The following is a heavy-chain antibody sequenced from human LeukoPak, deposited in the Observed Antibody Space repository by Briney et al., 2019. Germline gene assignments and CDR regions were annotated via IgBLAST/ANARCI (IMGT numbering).Heavy chain of an antibody. CDR3: ARSSVLLLADV. Sequence: GGSLRLSCAASGFTVSSNYMSWVRQAPGKGLEWVSVIYSGGSTYYADSVKGRFIISRDNSKNTLYLQMNSLRAEDTAVYYCARSSVLLLADVWGKGTTVTVSS. CDR2: IYSGGST. D-gene: IGHD3-10*01. CDR1: GFTVSSNY. J-gene: IGHJ6*04. V-gene: IGHV3-53*01.